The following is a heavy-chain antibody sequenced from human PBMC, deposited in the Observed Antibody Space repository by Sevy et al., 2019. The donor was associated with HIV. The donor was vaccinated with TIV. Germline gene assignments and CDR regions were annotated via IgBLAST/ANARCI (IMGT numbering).Heavy chain of an antibody. J-gene: IGHJ4*02. Sequence: GGSLRLSCAASGFTFDDYAMHWVRQAPGKGLEWVSLISWDGGSTYYADSVKGRFTISRDNSKNSLYLQMNSLRAEDTALYYCAKALHSSGWYYFDYWGQGTLVTVSS. V-gene: IGHV3-43D*04. CDR2: ISWDGGST. D-gene: IGHD6-19*01. CDR3: AKALHSSGWYYFDY. CDR1: GFTFDDYA.